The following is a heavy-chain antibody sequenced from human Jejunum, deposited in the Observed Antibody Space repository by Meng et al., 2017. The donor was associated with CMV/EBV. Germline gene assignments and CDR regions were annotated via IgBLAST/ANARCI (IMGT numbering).Heavy chain of an antibody. V-gene: IGHV5-51*01. D-gene: IGHD1-14*01. Sequence: FPSYWIGWVGQMPGKGLEWMGISYPGESETTYSPYFQGQVIISADKTIDTAYLQWGSLKASDTAMYYCATSLLGLAATTRPNSFDLWGQGTLVTVSS. CDR1: FPSYW. J-gene: IGHJ4*02. CDR3: ATSLLGLAATTRPNSFDL. CDR2: SYPGESET.